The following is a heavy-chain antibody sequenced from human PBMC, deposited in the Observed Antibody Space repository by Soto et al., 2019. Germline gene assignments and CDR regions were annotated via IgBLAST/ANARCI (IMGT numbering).Heavy chain of an antibody. J-gene: IGHJ6*03. CDR1: GGSISSYY. CDR3: ARCVVVVPAAAGHYYYMDV. CDR2: IYYSGST. Sequence: SETLSLTCTVSGGSISSYYWSWIRQPPGKGLEWIGYIYYSGSTNYNPSLKSRVTISVDTSKNQFSLKLSSVTAADTAVYYCARCVVVVPAAAGHYYYMDVWGKGTTVTVSS. V-gene: IGHV4-59*01. D-gene: IGHD2-2*01.